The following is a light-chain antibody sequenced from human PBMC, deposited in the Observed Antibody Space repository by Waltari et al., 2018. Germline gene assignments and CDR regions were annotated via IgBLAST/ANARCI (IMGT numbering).Light chain of an antibody. CDR3: QKYGSLPAT. V-gene: IGKV3-20*01. CDR2: DAS. J-gene: IGKJ1*01. CDR1: PSISKY. Sequence: EIMLTQSPGPLSLSTGERATLSCRASPSISKYLAWYQQKPGQAPSLLLYDASSRATGIPDRFSGSGSGTDFSLTISRLEPEDFAVYYCQKYGSLPATFGQGTKVEIK.